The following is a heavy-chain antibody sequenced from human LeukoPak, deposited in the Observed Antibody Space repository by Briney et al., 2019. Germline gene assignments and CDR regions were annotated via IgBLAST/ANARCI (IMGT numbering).Heavy chain of an antibody. V-gene: IGHV4-34*01. CDR2: ISHSGTT. D-gene: IGHD1-14*01. J-gene: IGHJ6*03. Sequence: PSETLSLTCAVYGGSFSGYYWSWIRQPPGKGLEWIGSISHSGTTYYNPSLKSRVTISIDTSKSQFSLKLNSVTAADTAVYYCAREVGNSYYYYYMDVWGRGTTVTVSS. CDR3: AREVGNSYYYYYMDV. CDR1: GGSFSGYY.